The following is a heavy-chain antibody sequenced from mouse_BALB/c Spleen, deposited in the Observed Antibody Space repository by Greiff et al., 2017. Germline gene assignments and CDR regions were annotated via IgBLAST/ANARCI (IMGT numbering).Heavy chain of an antibody. V-gene: IGHV1-4*01. Sequence: VQGVESGPQLVRPGASVKISCKASGYSFTSYWMHWVKQRPGQGLEWIGYINPSTGYTEYNQKFKDKATLTADKSSSTAYMQLSSLTSEDSAVYYCARSGTGNLFDYWGQGTTLTVSS. J-gene: IGHJ2*01. CDR1: GYSFTSYW. CDR3: ARSGTGNLFDY. D-gene: IGHD4-1*01. CDR2: INPSTGYT.